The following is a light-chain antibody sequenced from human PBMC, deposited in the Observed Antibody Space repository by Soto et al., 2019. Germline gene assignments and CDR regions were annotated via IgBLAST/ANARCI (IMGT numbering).Light chain of an antibody. Sequence: EFVLTQSPGTLSLSPGERATLSCRASQSFGSTSLAWYQQKPGQSPRLLIYGASSRATGIPDRFSGSGSGTDFTFTISRLEPEDFAVYYCQQYGSSPSGRFGQGTKVEI. J-gene: IGKJ1*01. CDR3: QQYGSSPSGR. V-gene: IGKV3-20*01. CDR2: GAS. CDR1: QSFGSTS.